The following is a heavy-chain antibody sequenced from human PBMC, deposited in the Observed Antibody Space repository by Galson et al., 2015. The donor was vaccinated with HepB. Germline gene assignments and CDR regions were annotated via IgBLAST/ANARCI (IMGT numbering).Heavy chain of an antibody. V-gene: IGHV1-69*13. CDR3: ARVGAFRWYFDY. J-gene: IGHJ4*02. CDR2: IIPIFGTA. Sequence: SVKVSCKASGGTFSSYAISWVRQAPGQGLEWMGGIIPIFGTANYAQKFQGRVTITADESTSTAYMELSSLRSEDTAVYYCARVGAFRWYFDYWGQGTLVTVSS. CDR1: GGTFSSYA. D-gene: IGHD3-10*01.